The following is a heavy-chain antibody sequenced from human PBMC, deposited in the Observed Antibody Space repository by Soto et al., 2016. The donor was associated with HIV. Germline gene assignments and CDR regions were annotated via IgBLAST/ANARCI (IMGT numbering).Heavy chain of an antibody. CDR3: ARGNFTVFWQATAVTAGPKDYYFDH. D-gene: IGHD2-21*02. V-gene: IGHV1-8*01. CDR2: INPNTGNT. CDR1: GYRFTSYE. Sequence: QVHLVQSGAEVTKPGASVRVSCKTSGYRFTSYEVNWVRQTTGQGLEWMGWINPNTGNTAYTQKFQGRLTITRNTSRGIAYMELGSLTSADTAVYYCARGNFTVFWQATAVTAGPKDYYFDHWGQGTLVTVSS. J-gene: IGHJ4*02.